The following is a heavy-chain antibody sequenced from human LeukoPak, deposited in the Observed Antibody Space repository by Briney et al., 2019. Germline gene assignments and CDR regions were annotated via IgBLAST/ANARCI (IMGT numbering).Heavy chain of an antibody. J-gene: IGHJ3*02. D-gene: IGHD3-10*01. Sequence: SETLSLTCTVSAGSISSSDYYWGWIRQPPGKGLERIGYIYYTGSTTYNPSLKSRVTISLDTSRNQFSLKLRSVTAADTAVYYCARAGGLPRDDAFDIWGQGTRVTVSS. V-gene: IGHV4-61*08. CDR1: AGSISSSDYY. CDR3: ARAGGLPRDDAFDI. CDR2: IYYTGST.